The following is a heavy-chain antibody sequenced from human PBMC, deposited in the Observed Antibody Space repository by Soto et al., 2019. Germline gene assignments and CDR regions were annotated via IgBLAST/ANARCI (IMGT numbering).Heavy chain of an antibody. CDR3: ARDSSEYSYGFWSLSYGMDV. CDR2: ISSSSSTI. Sequence: GGSLRLSCAASGFTFSSYSMNWVRQAPGKGLEWVSYISSSSSTIYYADSVKGRFTISRDNAKNSLYLQMNSLRDEDTAVYYCARDSSEYSYGFWSLSYGMDVWGQGTTVTVSS. CDR1: GFTFSSYS. J-gene: IGHJ6*02. D-gene: IGHD5-18*01. V-gene: IGHV3-48*02.